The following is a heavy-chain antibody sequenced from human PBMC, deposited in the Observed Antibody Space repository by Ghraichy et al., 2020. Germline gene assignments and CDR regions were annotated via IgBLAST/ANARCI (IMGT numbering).Heavy chain of an antibody. Sequence: GESLNTSCAASGFTFSSYAMSWVRQAPGKGLEWVSAISGSGGSTYYADSVKGRFTISRDNSKNTLYLQMNSLRAEDTAVYYCAKEIRQWPFSDFDYWGQGTLVTVSS. V-gene: IGHV3-23*01. J-gene: IGHJ4*02. D-gene: IGHD6-19*01. CDR3: AKEIRQWPFSDFDY. CDR1: GFTFSSYA. CDR2: ISGSGGST.